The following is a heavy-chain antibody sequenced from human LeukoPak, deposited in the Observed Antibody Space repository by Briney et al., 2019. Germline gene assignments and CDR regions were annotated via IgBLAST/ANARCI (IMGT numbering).Heavy chain of an antibody. CDR3: ARDELTNRYYYYGMDV. Sequence: SETLSLTCAVFGGSASGYYWSWIRQPPGKGLEWIGETNHNGNANNNPSLKSRVTISVDTAKNQVSLKMTSLSAADTAVYYCARDELTNRYYYYGMDVWGQGTTVTVSS. CDR1: GGSASGYY. CDR2: TNHNGNA. V-gene: IGHV4-34*01. D-gene: IGHD1-14*01. J-gene: IGHJ6*02.